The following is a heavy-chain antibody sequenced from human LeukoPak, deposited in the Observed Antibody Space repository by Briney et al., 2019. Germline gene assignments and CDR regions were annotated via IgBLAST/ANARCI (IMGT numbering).Heavy chain of an antibody. CDR1: GGSFSGYY. Sequence: SETLSLTCAVYGGSFSGYYWSWIRQPPGKGLEWIGEINHSGSTNYNPSLKSRVTISVDTSKNQFSLKLSSVTAADTAVYYCARGRLVRGATYGYWGQGTLVTVSS. CDR2: INHSGST. D-gene: IGHD3-10*01. V-gene: IGHV4-34*01. CDR3: ARGRLVRGATYGY. J-gene: IGHJ4*02.